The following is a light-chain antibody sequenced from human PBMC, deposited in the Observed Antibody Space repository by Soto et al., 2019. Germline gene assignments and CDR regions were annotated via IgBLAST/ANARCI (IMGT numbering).Light chain of an antibody. J-gene: IGKJ5*01. Sequence: EIVLTQSPATLSLSPGERATLSCRASQSVSSYLAWYQQKAGQAPRLLIYDASNRATGIPARFSGSGSGTDFTLTISSLEPEDSAVYYCQQRHMWPITFGQGTRLE. V-gene: IGKV3-11*01. CDR1: QSVSSY. CDR3: QQRHMWPIT. CDR2: DAS.